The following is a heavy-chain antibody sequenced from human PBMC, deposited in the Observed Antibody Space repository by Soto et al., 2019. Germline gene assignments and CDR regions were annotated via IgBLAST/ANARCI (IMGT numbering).Heavy chain of an antibody. CDR1: GGTFSSYA. D-gene: IGHD6-13*01. J-gene: IGHJ6*02. Sequence: QVQLVQSGAEVKKPGSSVKVSCKASGGTFSSYAISWVRQAPGQGLEWMGGIIPIFGTANYAQKFQGRVTITADESTSTAYMELRSLRSEDTAVYYCARVGDSSSWYDYYGMDVWGQGTTVTVSS. CDR2: IIPIFGTA. V-gene: IGHV1-69*01. CDR3: ARVGDSSSWYDYYGMDV.